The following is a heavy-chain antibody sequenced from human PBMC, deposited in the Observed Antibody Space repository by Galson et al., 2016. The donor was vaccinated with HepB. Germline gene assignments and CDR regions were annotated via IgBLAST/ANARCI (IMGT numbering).Heavy chain of an antibody. CDR1: GGSFSSYG. CDR3: AKDETGDWGKYDYSMDV. D-gene: IGHD5-12*01. CDR2: LIPVYRIP. V-gene: IGHV1-69*13. J-gene: IGHJ6*02. Sequence: SVKVSCKVSGGSFSSYGMSWVRQAPGQGLEWMGGLIPVYRIPTYAQRFKDRVTITADESTRTAYMELRGLRPEDTAVYYCAKDETGDWGKYDYSMDVWGQGTRVTV.